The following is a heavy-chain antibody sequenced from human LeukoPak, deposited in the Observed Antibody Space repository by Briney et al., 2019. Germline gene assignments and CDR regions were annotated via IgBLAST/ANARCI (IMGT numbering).Heavy chain of an antibody. CDR3: ARGRDLSSIAARRFDP. D-gene: IGHD6-6*01. CDR2: INHSGST. Sequence: SETLSLTFAVYGGSFSGYYWSWIRQPPGKGLEWIGEINHSGSTNYNPSLKSRVTISVDTSKNQFSLKLSSVTAADTAVYYCARGRDLSSIAARRFDPWGQGTLVTVSS. V-gene: IGHV4-34*01. J-gene: IGHJ5*02. CDR1: GGSFSGYY.